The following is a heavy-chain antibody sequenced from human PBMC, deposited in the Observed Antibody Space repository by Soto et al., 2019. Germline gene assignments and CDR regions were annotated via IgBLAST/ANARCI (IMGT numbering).Heavy chain of an antibody. CDR1: GGSISSSSYY. Sequence: SETLSLTCTVSGGSISSSSYYWGWIRQPPGKGLEWIGSIYYSGSTYYNPSLKSRVTISVDTSKNQFSLKLSSVTAADTAVYYCARLKNYDFCAGFDPWGQGTLVTVSS. CDR2: IYYSGST. J-gene: IGHJ5*02. CDR3: ARLKNYDFCAGFDP. V-gene: IGHV4-39*01. D-gene: IGHD3-3*01.